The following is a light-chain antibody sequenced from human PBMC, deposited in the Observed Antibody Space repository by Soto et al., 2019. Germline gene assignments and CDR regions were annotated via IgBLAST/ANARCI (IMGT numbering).Light chain of an antibody. Sequence: EVVMTQSPATLSVSPGERVTLSCRASQSINAHLAWYQQKPGQAPRLLIHGASTRATGIPARFSGSGFGTEFMLTISRLLSEDFAVYYCQQYNTWLWTFGQGTKVEIQ. V-gene: IGKV3-15*01. J-gene: IGKJ1*01. CDR2: GAS. CDR1: QSINAH. CDR3: QQYNTWLWT.